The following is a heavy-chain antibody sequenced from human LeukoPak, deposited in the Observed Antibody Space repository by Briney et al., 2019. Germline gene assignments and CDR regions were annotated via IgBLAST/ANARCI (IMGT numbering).Heavy chain of an antibody. CDR2: ISYDGSNK. Sequence: GGSLRLSCAASGFTFSSYAMHWVRQAPGKGLEWVAVISYDGSNKYYADSVKGRFTISGDNSKNTLYLQMNSLRAEDTAVYYCAKSGYNRFDYWGRGTLVTVSS. J-gene: IGHJ4*02. D-gene: IGHD5-24*01. V-gene: IGHV3-30*04. CDR1: GFTFSSYA. CDR3: AKSGYNRFDY.